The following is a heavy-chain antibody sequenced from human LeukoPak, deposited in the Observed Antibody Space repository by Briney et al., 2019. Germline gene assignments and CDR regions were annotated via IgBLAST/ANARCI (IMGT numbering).Heavy chain of an antibody. CDR1: GGSISSYY. J-gene: IGHJ4*02. CDR2: IYTSGST. CDR3: ARGHYDYVWGSYRPSGFDY. D-gene: IGHD3-16*02. V-gene: IGHV4-4*07. Sequence: PSETLSLTCTVSGGSISSYYWSWIRQPAGKGLEWIGRIYTSGSTNYNPSLKSRVTMSVDTSKNQFSLKLSSVPAADTAVYYCARGHYDYVWGSYRPSGFDYWGQGTLVTVSS.